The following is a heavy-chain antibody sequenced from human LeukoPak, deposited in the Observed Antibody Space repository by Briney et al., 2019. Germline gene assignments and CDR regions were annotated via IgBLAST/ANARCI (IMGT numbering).Heavy chain of an antibody. D-gene: IGHD6-19*01. CDR3: ARVPGSSSGWYLGY. CDR1: GFTFSSYA. J-gene: IGHJ4*02. Sequence: GGSLRLSCAASGFTFSSYAMHWVRQAPGKGLEWVAVISYDGSNKYYADSVKGRFTISRDNSKNTLYLQMNSLRAEDTAVYYCARVPGSSSGWYLGYWGQGTLVTVSS. CDR2: ISYDGSNK. V-gene: IGHV3-30*04.